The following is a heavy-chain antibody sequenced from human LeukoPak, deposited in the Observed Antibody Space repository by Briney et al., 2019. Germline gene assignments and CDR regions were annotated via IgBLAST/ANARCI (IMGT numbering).Heavy chain of an antibody. CDR3: AREDYGDYGDY. CDR2: IVPIFGTA. J-gene: IGHJ4*02. V-gene: IGHV1-69*05. D-gene: IGHD4-17*01. CDR1: GGTFSSYA. Sequence: ASVKVSCKASGGTFSSYAISWVRLAPGQGLEWMGRIVPIFGTANYAQKFQGRVTITTDESTSTAYMELSSLRSEDTAVYYCAREDYGDYGDYWGQGTLVTVSS.